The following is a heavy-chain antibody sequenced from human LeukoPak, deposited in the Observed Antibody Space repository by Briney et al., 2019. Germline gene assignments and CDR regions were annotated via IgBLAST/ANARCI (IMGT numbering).Heavy chain of an antibody. D-gene: IGHD5-18*01. CDR3: ARDYFRGYSYGCFDY. Sequence: GASVKVSCKASGYTFTSYDINWVRQAPGQGLEWMGWINPNSGGTNYAQKFQGWVTMTRDTSISTAYMELSRLRSDDTAVYYCARDYFRGYSYGCFDYWGQGTLVTVSS. J-gene: IGHJ4*02. CDR2: INPNSGGT. CDR1: GYTFTSYD. V-gene: IGHV1-2*04.